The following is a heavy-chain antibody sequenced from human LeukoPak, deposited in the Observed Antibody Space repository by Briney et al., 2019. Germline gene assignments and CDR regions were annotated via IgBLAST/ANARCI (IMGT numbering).Heavy chain of an antibody. CDR3: ARPSASNYVGYFDY. V-gene: IGHV5-51*01. CDR1: GYSFTSYW. CDR2: IYPGDSDT. Sequence: GESLKISCQGSGYSFTSYWIGWVRQMPGKGLEWMGIIYPGDSDTRYSPSFQGQVTISADKSISTAYLQWSSLKASDTAMYYCARPSASNYVGYFDYWGQGTLVPVSS. D-gene: IGHD4-11*01. J-gene: IGHJ4*02.